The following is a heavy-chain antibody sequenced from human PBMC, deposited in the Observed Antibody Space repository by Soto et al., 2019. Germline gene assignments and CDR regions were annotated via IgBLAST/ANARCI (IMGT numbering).Heavy chain of an antibody. V-gene: IGHV2-5*02. CDR3: ARLVVAGITYYVAS. J-gene: IGHJ4*02. Sequence: QITLKESGPPLVKPTQTLTLTCTFSGFSLSSSGVGVGGIRQPPGKALEWLTFIYCDDDKRYSPSLKSRLTITKDTSKTQVVLTLTNMDPVDTATDYCARLVVAGITYYVASWGQGTLLTVSS. D-gene: IGHD3-16*01. CDR2: IYCDDDK. CDR1: GFSLSSSGVG.